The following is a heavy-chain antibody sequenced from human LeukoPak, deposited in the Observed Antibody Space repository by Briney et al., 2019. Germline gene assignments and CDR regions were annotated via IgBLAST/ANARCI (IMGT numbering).Heavy chain of an antibody. V-gene: IGHV3-23*01. CDR3: AKWDGDLYYYYYLDV. CDR1: GSTFTFYA. Sequence: PGGSLRLSCAASGSTFTFYATSWVRQAPGKGLEWVSVISGSGGSTYYADSVKGRFTISRDNSKNTLYLQMDSLRAEDTAVYYCAKWDGDLYYYYYLDVWGKGTTVTVSS. D-gene: IGHD4-17*01. CDR2: ISGSGGST. J-gene: IGHJ6*03.